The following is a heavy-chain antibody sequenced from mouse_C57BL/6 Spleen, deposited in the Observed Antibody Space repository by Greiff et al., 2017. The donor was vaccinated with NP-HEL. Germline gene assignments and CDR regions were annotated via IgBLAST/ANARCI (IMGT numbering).Heavy chain of an antibody. V-gene: IGHV1-26*01. CDR1: GYTFTDYY. Sequence: EVQLQQSGPELVKPGASVKISCKASGYTFTDYYMNWVKQSHGKSLEWIGDINPNNGGTSYNQKFKGKATLTVDKSSSTAYMELRSLTSEDAAVYYCARKGGLGPEGYFDYWGQGTTLTVSS. J-gene: IGHJ2*01. CDR2: INPNNGGT. D-gene: IGHD4-1*01. CDR3: ARKGGLGPEGYFDY.